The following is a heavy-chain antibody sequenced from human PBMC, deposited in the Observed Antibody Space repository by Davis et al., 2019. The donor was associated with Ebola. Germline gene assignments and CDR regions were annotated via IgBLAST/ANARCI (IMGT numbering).Heavy chain of an antibody. CDR2: ISGSGGST. CDR1: GFTFNSYA. Sequence: GGSLRLSCAASGFTFNSYAMSWVRQAPGKGLEWVSAISGSGGSTFYADSVKGRFTISRDNSKNTLYLQMNSLRAEDTAVYYCAREGKYRDESRTFDYWGQGTLVTVSS. J-gene: IGHJ4*02. D-gene: IGHD2-2*01. CDR3: AREGKYRDESRTFDY. V-gene: IGHV3-23*01.